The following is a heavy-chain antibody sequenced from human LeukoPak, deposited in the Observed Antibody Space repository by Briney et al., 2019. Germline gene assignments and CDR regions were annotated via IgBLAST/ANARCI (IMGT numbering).Heavy chain of an antibody. D-gene: IGHD3-10*01. CDR2: IRSKAYGGTT. CDR3: TRSPVLLWFGEYPN. CDR1: GFTFGGYA. V-gene: IGHV3-49*04. Sequence: GGSLRLSCTASGFTFGGYAMSWVRQAPGKGLEWVGFIRSKAYGGTTEYAASVKGRFTISRDDSKSIAYLQMNSLKTEDTAVYYCTRSPVLLWFGEYPNWGQGTLVTVSS. J-gene: IGHJ4*02.